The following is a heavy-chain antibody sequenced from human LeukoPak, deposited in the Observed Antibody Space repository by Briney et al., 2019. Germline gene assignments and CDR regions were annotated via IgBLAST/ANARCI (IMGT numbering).Heavy chain of an antibody. CDR1: GGTFSSYD. CDR2: IMPMFGKT. D-gene: IGHD2-2*01. J-gene: IGHJ4*02. CDR3: AGGRTDIVVVPATLRNYYFDY. V-gene: IGHV1-69*06. Sequence: SVKVSCKASGGTFSSYDISWVRQAPGQGLEWTGGIMPMFGKTNYAQKFQGRVTTTADKATSTAYMELSSLRSEDTAVYYCAGGRTDIVVVPATLRNYYFDYWGQGTLATVSS.